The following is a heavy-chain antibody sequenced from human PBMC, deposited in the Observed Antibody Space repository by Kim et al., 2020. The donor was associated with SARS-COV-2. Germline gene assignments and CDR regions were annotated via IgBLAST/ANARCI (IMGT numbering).Heavy chain of an antibody. V-gene: IGHV1-2*06. D-gene: IGHD3-10*01. CDR2: INPNSGVT. CDR1: AYTFIDYY. CDR3: ARAADFGLGTDNYGMDV. Sequence: ASVKVSCKTFAYTFIDYYIHWVRQAPGQGLEWMGRINPNSGVTKYPQKFQGRVTMTRDTSIGTAYMEVSSLRSDDTAVYYCARAADFGLGTDNYGMDVWGQGTTVTVSS. J-gene: IGHJ6*02.